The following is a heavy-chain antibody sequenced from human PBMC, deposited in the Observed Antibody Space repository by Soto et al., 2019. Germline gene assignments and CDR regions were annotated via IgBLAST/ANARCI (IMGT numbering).Heavy chain of an antibody. CDR3: ARDRLMATAGTARHYFGLDV. Sequence: PSETLSLTCTVSGGSIRSGGYYWSCVRQSPRRGLEWIGNIYYSGSTYYNPSLKSRLTISVDTSKNQFSLNLSSVTAADTAVYYCARDRLMATAGTARHYFGLDVWGQGTTVTVSS. CDR1: GGSIRSGGYY. V-gene: IGHV4-31*03. J-gene: IGHJ6*02. CDR2: IYYSGST. D-gene: IGHD5-18*01.